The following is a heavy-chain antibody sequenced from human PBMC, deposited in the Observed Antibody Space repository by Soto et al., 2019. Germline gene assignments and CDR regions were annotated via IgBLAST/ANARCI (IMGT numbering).Heavy chain of an antibody. V-gene: IGHV4-59*08. CDR3: AGSRITATRSDY. CDR2: IYDRGNT. CDR1: GGSISSYY. D-gene: IGHD1-20*01. Sequence: PSETLSLTCSVSGGSISSYYWTWIRQPPGKGLEWIGYIYDRGNTNYNPSLQSRVTISVDTSKNQFSLHLSPVTDADTAVYYCAGSRITATRSDYWGQGTLVTVSS. J-gene: IGHJ4*02.